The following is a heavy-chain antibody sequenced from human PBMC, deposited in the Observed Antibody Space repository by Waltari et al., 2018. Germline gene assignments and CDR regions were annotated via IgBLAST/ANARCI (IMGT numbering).Heavy chain of an antibody. J-gene: IGHJ2*01. CDR2: IRGSGGST. CDR3: AKVGITIIPNLGWYFDL. D-gene: IGHD3-22*01. V-gene: IGHV3-23*01. Sequence: GKGLEWVSAIRGSGGSTYYAASVQGRFPISRANSKNTLYLQMISLRAEDTAVYYCAKVGITIIPNLGWYFDLWGRGTLVTVSS.